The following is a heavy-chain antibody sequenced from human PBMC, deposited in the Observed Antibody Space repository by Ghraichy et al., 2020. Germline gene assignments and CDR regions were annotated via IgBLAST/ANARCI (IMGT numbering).Heavy chain of an antibody. CDR2: ISYDGSNK. J-gene: IGHJ4*02. D-gene: IGHD3-10*01. Sequence: GGSLRLSCAASGFTFSSYGMHWVRQAPGKGLEWVAVISYDGSNKYYADSVKGRFTISRDNSKNTLYLQMNSLRAEDTAVYYCATSVLWFGEYWGQGTLVTVSS. V-gene: IGHV3-30*03. CDR1: GFTFSSYG. CDR3: ATSVLWFGEY.